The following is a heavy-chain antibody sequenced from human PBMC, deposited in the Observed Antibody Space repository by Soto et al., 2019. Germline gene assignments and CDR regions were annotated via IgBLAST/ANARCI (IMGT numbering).Heavy chain of an antibody. Sequence: QVQLVQSGAEVKKPGSSVKVSCKASGGTFSSYTISWVRQAPGQGLEWMGRIIPILGIANYAQKFQGRVTITADKSTSTAYMELSSLRSEDTAVYYCARDPRGHTSVAGLAFDIWGQGTMVTVSS. CDR3: ARDPRGHTSVAGLAFDI. V-gene: IGHV1-69*08. J-gene: IGHJ3*02. D-gene: IGHD6-19*01. CDR2: IIPILGIA. CDR1: GGTFSSYT.